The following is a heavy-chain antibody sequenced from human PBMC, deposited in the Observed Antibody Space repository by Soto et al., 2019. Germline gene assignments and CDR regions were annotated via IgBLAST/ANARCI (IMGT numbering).Heavy chain of an antibody. Sequence: PGESLKISCKGSGYSFTSYWIGWVRQMPGKGLEWMGIIYPGDSDTRYSPSFQGQVTISADKSISTAYLQWSSLKASDTAMYYCARSEAYCGGDCYQGVSYWGQGTLVTVSS. D-gene: IGHD2-21*02. V-gene: IGHV5-51*01. CDR2: IYPGDSDT. CDR1: GYSFTSYW. CDR3: ARSEAYCGGDCYQGVSY. J-gene: IGHJ4*02.